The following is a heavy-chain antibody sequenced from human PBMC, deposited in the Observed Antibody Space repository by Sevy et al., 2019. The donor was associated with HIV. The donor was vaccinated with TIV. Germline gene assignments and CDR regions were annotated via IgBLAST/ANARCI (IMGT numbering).Heavy chain of an antibody. Sequence: GGSLRLSCAASGFTFSYYRMSWVRQAPGKGLEWVANIKGDGSEIYYVDSVKGRFTISRENAKNSLFLEMNSLRAEDTAVYYCARDPGGRDWFVPWGQGTLVTVSS. J-gene: IGHJ5*02. D-gene: IGHD2-15*01. CDR1: GFTFSYYR. V-gene: IGHV3-7*03. CDR3: ARDPGGRDWFVP. CDR2: IKGDGSEI.